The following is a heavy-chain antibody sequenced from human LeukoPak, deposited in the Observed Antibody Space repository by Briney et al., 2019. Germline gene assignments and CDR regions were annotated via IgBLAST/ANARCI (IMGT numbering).Heavy chain of an antibody. CDR1: GGTFSRFA. CDR3: ARETLGGRGYYYYGMDV. D-gene: IGHD4-23*01. V-gene: IGHV1-69*13. CDR2: IIPIFGTA. J-gene: IGHJ6*02. Sequence: GASVKVSCKTSGGTFSRFAISWVRQAPGQGLEWMGGIIPIFGTANYAQRFQGRVTITADESTSTAYMELSSLRSEDTAVYYCARETLGGRGYYYYGMDVWGQGTTVTVSS.